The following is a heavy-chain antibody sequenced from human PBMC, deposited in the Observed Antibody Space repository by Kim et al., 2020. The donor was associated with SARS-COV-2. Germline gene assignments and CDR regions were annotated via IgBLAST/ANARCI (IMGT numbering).Heavy chain of an antibody. V-gene: IGHV3-53*01. CDR3: ASVGAERRDYYYVDV. J-gene: IGHJ6*03. Sequence: GGSLRLSCAASGFSVSVTYMSWVRQAPGRGLEWVSVLYTGGSSYYADSVKGRFIISRDDSENTLYLRMNSRSAEDTAVYFCASVGAERRDYYYVDVWGKG. CDR1: GFSVSVTY. D-gene: IGHD3-16*01. CDR2: LYTGGSS.